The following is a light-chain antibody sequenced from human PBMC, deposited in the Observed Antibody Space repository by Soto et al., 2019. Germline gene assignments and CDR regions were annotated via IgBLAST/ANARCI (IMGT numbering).Light chain of an antibody. CDR2: EVS. V-gene: IGLV2-8*01. Sequence: QSALTQPPSASGSPGQSVTISCSGTSSDVGGYNYVSWYQQQPGKAPKLIIYEVSKWPSGVPDRFSGSKSGNTASLTVSGLQAEHEADYYCSSYAGNGNVVFGGGTKVTVL. CDR3: SSYAGNGNVV. J-gene: IGLJ2*01. CDR1: SSDVGGYNY.